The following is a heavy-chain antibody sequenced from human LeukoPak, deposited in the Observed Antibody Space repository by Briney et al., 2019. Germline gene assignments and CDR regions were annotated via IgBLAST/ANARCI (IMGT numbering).Heavy chain of an antibody. V-gene: IGHV4-30-4*08. CDR2: VYYTGGT. CDR3: ARDEVCGSDCHNWFDP. J-gene: IGHJ5*02. D-gene: IGHD2-21*01. CDR1: GGSINRGDYH. Sequence: SETLSLTCTVSGGSINRGDYHWRWLRQPPGTSLEWIGYVYYTGGTYYNPPFSSLAILLLNTSKNQFSLMLSFMTAPTPAFYCWARDEVCGSDCHNWFDPWGQGTLVTVSS.